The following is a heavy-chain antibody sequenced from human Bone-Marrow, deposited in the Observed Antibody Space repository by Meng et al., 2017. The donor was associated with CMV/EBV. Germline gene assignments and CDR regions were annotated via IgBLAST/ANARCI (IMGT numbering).Heavy chain of an antibody. CDR2: IRSEGSDK. V-gene: IGHV3-30*02. D-gene: IGHD3-3*01. J-gene: IGHJ5*02. CDR3: ANASFGAVIIAWFDP. Sequence: SRFIFSNYGMNWVRQAPEKGLVWVAIIRSEGSDKYCADYVKGQFTISRGNSKNALYLQMHSLTTEDPAMYYCANASFGAVIIAWFDPWGQGTLVTVSS. CDR1: RFIFSNYG.